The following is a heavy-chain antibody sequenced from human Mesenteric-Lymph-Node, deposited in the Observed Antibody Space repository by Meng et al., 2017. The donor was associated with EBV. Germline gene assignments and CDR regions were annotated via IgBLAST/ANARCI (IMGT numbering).Heavy chain of an antibody. CDR2: IYTFNDDT. D-gene: IGHD6-6*01. V-gene: IGHV1-18*01. Sequence: QVQLVKSGAEVKKPGDSGNVSCKTSGYIFSHYGIDWVRQAPGQGLEWMGWIYTFNDDTIYAESFQDRVTLTTDTSTSTVYMELKSLRSDDTAVYYCARTYSSTSHFDYWGQGSLVTVSS. CDR3: ARTYSSTSHFDY. J-gene: IGHJ4*02. CDR1: GYIFSHYG.